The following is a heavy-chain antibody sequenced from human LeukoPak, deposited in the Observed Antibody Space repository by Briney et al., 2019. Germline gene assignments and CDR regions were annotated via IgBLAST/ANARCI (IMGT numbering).Heavy chain of an antibody. CDR1: AYTFTGYY. Sequence: ASVKVSCKASAYTFTGYYMHWARQAPGQGLEWMGWINPNSGGTNYAQKFQGRVTMTRDTSISTAYMELSRLRSDDTAVYYCARSPYYYYYMDVWGKGTTVTVSS. CDR3: ARSPYYYYYMDV. J-gene: IGHJ6*03. V-gene: IGHV1-2*02. CDR2: INPNSGGT.